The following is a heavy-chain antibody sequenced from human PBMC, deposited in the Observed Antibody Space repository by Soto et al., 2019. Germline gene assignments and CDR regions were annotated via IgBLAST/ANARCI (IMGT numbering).Heavy chain of an antibody. CDR2: INHSGST. CDR1: GGSFSGYY. Sequence: SETLSLTCAVYGGSFSGYYWSWIRQPPWKGLEWIGEINHSGSTNYNPSLKSRVTISVDTSKNQFSLKLSSVTAADTAVYYCARENYDIFYYYGMDVWGQGTTVTVSS. D-gene: IGHD3-9*01. V-gene: IGHV4-34*01. J-gene: IGHJ6*02. CDR3: ARENYDIFYYYGMDV.